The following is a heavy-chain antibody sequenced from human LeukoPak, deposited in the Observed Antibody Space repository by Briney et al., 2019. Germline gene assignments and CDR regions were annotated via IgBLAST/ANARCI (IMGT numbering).Heavy chain of an antibody. J-gene: IGHJ4*02. D-gene: IGHD1-1*01. CDR3: ARWGGTRQYYFDY. CDR2: TRFDGSIK. V-gene: IGHV3-33*01. CDR1: GFIFSDYG. Sequence: QPGRSLRLSCAVSGFIFSDYGFHWVRQAPGKALEWVAVTRFDGSIKQYADSVKGRFTISRDDSKNTLYLQMNFLKSEDTAVYYCARWGGTRQYYFDYWGQGTLVTVSS.